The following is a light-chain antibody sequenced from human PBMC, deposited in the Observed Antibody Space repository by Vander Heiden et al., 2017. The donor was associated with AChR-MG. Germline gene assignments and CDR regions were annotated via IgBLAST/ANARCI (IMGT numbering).Light chain of an antibody. CDR2: KAS. J-gene: IGKJ1*01. CDR3: QQDNSYPWT. Sequence: DIQLTQSPSTLSASVGDRVTISCRASQSISSWLAWYQQKPGTAPKLLIYKASSLESVVPSRCSGSGSRTEFTLTISSLQPDDFATYYYQQDNSYPWTFGQGTKVEIK. CDR1: QSISSW. V-gene: IGKV1-5*03.